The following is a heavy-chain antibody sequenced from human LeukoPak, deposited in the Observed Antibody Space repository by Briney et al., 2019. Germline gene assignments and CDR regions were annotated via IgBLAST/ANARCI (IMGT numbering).Heavy chain of an antibody. CDR1: GFTFSSYE. V-gene: IGHV3-48*03. Sequence: PGGSLRLSCAASGFTFSSYEMNWVRQAPGKGLEWVSYISSSGSTIYYADSVKGRFTISRDNSKNTLYLQMNSLRAEDTAVYYCAKDPGYCSSTSCNDYWGQGTLVTVSS. D-gene: IGHD2-2*01. CDR3: AKDPGYCSSTSCNDY. J-gene: IGHJ4*02. CDR2: ISSSGSTI.